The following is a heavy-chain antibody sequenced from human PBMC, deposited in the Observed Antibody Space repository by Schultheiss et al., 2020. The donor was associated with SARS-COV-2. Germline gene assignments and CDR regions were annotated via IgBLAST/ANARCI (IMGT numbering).Heavy chain of an antibody. Sequence: SETLSLTCAVSGYSISSGYFWVWIRQPPGKGLEWIGEIKHRGSTNYNPSLKSRVTISVDTSKNQFSLKLSSVSAADTAVYYCARVGGLGYYYDSSGKHYFDYWGQGTLVTVSS. V-gene: IGHV4-38-2*01. J-gene: IGHJ4*02. CDR1: GYSISSGYF. CDR2: IKHRGST. D-gene: IGHD3-22*01. CDR3: ARVGGLGYYYDSSGKHYFDY.